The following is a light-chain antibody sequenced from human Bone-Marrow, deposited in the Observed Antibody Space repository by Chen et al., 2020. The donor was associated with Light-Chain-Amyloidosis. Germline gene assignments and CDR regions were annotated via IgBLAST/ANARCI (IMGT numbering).Light chain of an antibody. CDR1: SSDVGGDNH. V-gene: IGLV2-14*01. J-gene: IGLJ1*01. CDR2: EVT. Sequence: QSALTQPASVSGSPGQSITISCNGTSSDVGGDNHVSWYQQHPDKAPKLMIYEVTNRPSWVPDRFSDSKSDNTASLTISGLQTEDEADYFCSSYTITNTLVFGSGTRVTVL. CDR3: SSYTITNTLV.